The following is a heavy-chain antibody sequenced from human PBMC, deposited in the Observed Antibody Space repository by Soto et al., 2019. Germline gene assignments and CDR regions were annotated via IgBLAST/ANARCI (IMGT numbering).Heavy chain of an antibody. J-gene: IGHJ4*02. CDR1: EGSICGYY. CDR3: ASTRVVGANPVRKKTPTSYCFGF. Sequence: MSDTCTVYEGSICGYYWRRIRQTPGKGLEWIGYINYSGSTNYNPSLKSRVTISVDTSKNQFSLKLSSVTAADTAVYYCASTRVVGANPVRKKTPTSYCFGFWGQGTLVTVPS. D-gene: IGHD1-26*01. CDR2: INYSGST. V-gene: IGHV4-59*01.